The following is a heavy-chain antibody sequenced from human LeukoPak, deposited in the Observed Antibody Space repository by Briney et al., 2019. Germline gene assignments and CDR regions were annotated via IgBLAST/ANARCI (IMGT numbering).Heavy chain of an antibody. CDR1: GFTFSSYA. CDR2: ISGSGGST. V-gene: IGHV3-23*01. CDR3: AKNPLFVWGSYRFTYYFDY. J-gene: IGHJ4*02. Sequence: PGGSLRLSCAASGFTFSSYAMSWVRQAPGKGLEWVSAISGSGGSTYYADSVKGRFTISRDNSKNTLYLQMNSLRAEDTAVYYCAKNPLFVWGSYRFTYYFDYWGQGTLVTVSS. D-gene: IGHD3-16*02.